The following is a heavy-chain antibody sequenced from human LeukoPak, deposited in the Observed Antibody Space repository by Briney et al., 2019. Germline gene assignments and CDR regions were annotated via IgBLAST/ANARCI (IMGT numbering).Heavy chain of an antibody. CDR2: ISGSGGST. CDR1: GFTFSSYA. Sequence: GGSLRLSCAASGFTFSSYAMSWVRQAPGKGLEWVSAISGSGGSTYYADSVKGRFTISRDNSKNTLYLQMNSLRAEDTAAYYCAKDPAAVAVLSIWFDPWGQGTLVTVSS. D-gene: IGHD6-19*01. J-gene: IGHJ5*02. V-gene: IGHV3-23*01. CDR3: AKDPAAVAVLSIWFDP.